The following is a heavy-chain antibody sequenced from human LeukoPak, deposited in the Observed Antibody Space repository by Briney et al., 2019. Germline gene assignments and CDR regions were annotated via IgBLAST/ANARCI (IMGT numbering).Heavy chain of an antibody. D-gene: IGHD1-20*01. Sequence: ASVQVSCKASGYTFTSYDINWVRQATGQGLEWMGWMNPNSGNTGYAQKFQGRVTMTRNTSISTAYMELSSLRSEDTAVYYCARGRFNWNYYYYMDVWGKGTTVTVSS. V-gene: IGHV1-8*01. CDR3: ARGRFNWNYYYYMDV. CDR2: MNPNSGNT. J-gene: IGHJ6*03. CDR1: GYTFTSYD.